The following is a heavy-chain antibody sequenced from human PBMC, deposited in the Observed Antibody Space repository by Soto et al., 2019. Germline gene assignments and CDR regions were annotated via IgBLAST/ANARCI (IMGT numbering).Heavy chain of an antibody. V-gene: IGHV3-30*18. CDR1: GFTFGDYG. D-gene: IGHD6-6*01. J-gene: IGHJ4*02. CDR2: MSYAGTYK. Sequence: PGGSLRLSCAVSGFTFGDYGMHWVRQAPGKGLEWVAVMSYAGTYKYYADSVKGRFTISRDLSGNTLFLQMNSLRLEGTAVYFCAKEMYPRTVLDSSSPWGDYWGQGTLVTVSS. CDR3: AKEMYPRTVLDSSSPWGDY.